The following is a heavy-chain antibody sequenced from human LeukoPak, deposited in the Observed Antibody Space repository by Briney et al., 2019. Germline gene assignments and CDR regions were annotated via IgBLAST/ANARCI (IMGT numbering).Heavy chain of an antibody. J-gene: IGHJ4*02. D-gene: IGHD1-1*01. CDR2: IDPTDSYT. V-gene: IGHV5-10-1*01. Sequence: GESLKISCKGSGYRFTSYWFSWVRQMPGKDLEWMGRIDPTDSYTNYSPSFEGHATISADKSTATVYLRWSSLKASDTAMYYCARARNWNDVVWFDYWGQGTLVTVSS. CDR3: ARARNWNDVVWFDY. CDR1: GYRFTSYW.